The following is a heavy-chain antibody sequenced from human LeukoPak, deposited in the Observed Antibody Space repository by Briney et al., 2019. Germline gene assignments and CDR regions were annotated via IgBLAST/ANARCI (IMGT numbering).Heavy chain of an antibody. Sequence: PGRSLRLSCAASGFTFSSYAMHWVRQAPGKGLEWVAVISYDGSNKYYADSVKGRFIISRDNSKNTLYLQMNSLRAEDTAVYYCARVSEARAWEYYFDYWGQGTLVTVSS. J-gene: IGHJ4*02. V-gene: IGHV3-30-3*01. CDR1: GFTFSSYA. CDR2: ISYDGSNK. D-gene: IGHD1-26*01. CDR3: ARVSEARAWEYYFDY.